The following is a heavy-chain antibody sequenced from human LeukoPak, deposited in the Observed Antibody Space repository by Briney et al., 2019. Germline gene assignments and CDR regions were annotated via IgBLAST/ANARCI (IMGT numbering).Heavy chain of an antibody. CDR2: ISYDGSNK. J-gene: IGHJ5*02. D-gene: IGHD3-10*01. Sequence: GRSLRLSCATSGFTLSSYGMHWVRQAPGKGLEWVAVISYDGSNKYYADSVKGRFTISRDNSKNTLYLQMNSLRAEDTAVYYCAKRWSGSGSYFLYNWFDPWGQGTLVTVSS. CDR3: AKRWSGSGSYFLYNWFDP. CDR1: GFTLSSYG. V-gene: IGHV3-30*18.